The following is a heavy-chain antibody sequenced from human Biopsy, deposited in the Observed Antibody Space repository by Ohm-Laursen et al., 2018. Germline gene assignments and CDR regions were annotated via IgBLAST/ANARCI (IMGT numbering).Heavy chain of an antibody. Sequence: PSETLSLTCTVSGDSVSSGSFYWTWIRQPPGQGLEYIGYIYDRGSTANYNPSLESRVTMSVDMPKNQFSLKLSSVTAADTAIYYCARGMRSSGLPYFDSWGQGTLVPVSS. CDR3: ARGMRSSGLPYFDS. D-gene: IGHD6-19*01. J-gene: IGHJ4*02. CDR1: GDSVSSGSFY. CDR2: IYDRGSTA. V-gene: IGHV4-61*01.